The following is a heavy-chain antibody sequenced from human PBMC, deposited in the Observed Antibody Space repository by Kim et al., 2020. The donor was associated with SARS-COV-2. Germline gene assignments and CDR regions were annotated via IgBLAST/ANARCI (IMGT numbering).Heavy chain of an antibody. D-gene: IGHD3-10*01. Sequence: RRNVDSVWGRFTISRDNAKNSVFLQMNSLRAEDSGVYYCATSMVRAAYDYWGQGTLVTVSS. CDR2: R. J-gene: IGHJ4*02. CDR3: ATSMVRAAYDY. V-gene: IGHV3-7*03.